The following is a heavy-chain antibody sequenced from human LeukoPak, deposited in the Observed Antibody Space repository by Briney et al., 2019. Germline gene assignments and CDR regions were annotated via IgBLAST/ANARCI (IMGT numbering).Heavy chain of an antibody. CDR2: ISSSSSYI. Sequence: GGSLRLSCAASRFTFSSYSMNWVRQAPGKGLEWVSSISSSSSYIYYADSVKGRFTISRDNAKNSLYLQMNSLRAEDTAVYYCARDKNYSSSWYFGYWGQGTLVTVSS. V-gene: IGHV3-21*01. D-gene: IGHD6-13*01. CDR3: ARDKNYSSSWYFGY. J-gene: IGHJ4*02. CDR1: RFTFSSYS.